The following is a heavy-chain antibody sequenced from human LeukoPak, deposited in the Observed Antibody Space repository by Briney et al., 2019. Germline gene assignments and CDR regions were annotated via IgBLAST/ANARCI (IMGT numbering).Heavy chain of an antibody. CDR1: GFTFDDYA. CDR2: ISWNSGSI. V-gene: IGHV3-9*01. Sequence: GGSLRLSCLASGFTFDDYAMHWVRQAPGRGLEWVSGISWNSGSIGYADSVKGRFTISRDNAKNSLYLQMNSLRAEDTALYYCAKDIATGNRLYYFDYWGQGTLVTVSS. J-gene: IGHJ4*02. D-gene: IGHD1-14*01. CDR3: AKDIATGNRLYYFDY.